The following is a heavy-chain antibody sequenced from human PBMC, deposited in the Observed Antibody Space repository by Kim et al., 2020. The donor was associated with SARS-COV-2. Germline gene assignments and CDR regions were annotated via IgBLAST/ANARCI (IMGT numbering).Heavy chain of an antibody. D-gene: IGHD3-16*01. V-gene: IGHV4-39*01. CDR3: ARQVGVGRWYFDS. J-gene: IGHJ4*02. Sequence: YPPSLKRRVTLSVDMTKNTFSLKLTSVTAADTAVYYCARQVGVGRWYFDSWGQGALVTVSS.